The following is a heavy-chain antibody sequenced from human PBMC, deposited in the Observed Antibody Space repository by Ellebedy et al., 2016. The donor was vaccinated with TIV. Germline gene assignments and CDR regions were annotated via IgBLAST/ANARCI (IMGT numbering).Heavy chain of an antibody. J-gene: IGHJ4*02. V-gene: IGHV6-1*01. CDR3: AREIRAYDS. CDR2: TYYRSKWYN. Sequence: MPSETLSLTCAISGDSVSSKSAAWTWRRQSPWRGLECLGRTYYRSKWYNEYPVSVESRITINSDTSKNQFSLQLSSVTPEDTAIYYCAREIRAYDSWGQGTLVTVSS. CDR1: GDSVSSKSAA.